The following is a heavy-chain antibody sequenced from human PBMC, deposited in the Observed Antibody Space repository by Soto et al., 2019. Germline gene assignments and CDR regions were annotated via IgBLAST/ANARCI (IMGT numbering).Heavy chain of an antibody. CDR3: AREFDAPAAKAIDY. J-gene: IGHJ4*01. CDR1: GGSFSAYY. D-gene: IGHD2-2*01. CDR2: INHSGST. V-gene: IGHV4-34*01. Sequence: PSETLSLTCAVYGGSFSAYYWSWIRQPPGKGLEWIGEINHSGSTNYNPSLKSRVTISVDTSKNQFSLKLSSVTAADTAVYYCAREFDAPAAKAIDYCAQGTLVTVSS.